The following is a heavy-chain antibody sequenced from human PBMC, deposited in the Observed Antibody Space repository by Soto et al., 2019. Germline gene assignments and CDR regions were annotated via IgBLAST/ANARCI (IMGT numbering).Heavy chain of an antibody. CDR1: GDTFSFYT. Sequence: SVKVSCKASGDTFSFYTINWVRQAPGLGLEWMGRIIPILGIANYAQKFQGRVTITADKSTSTAYMELSSLRSEDTAVYYCARVIGVAAAGFDYWGQGTLVTVSS. V-gene: IGHV1-69*02. CDR3: ARVIGVAAAGFDY. J-gene: IGHJ4*02. CDR2: IIPILGIA. D-gene: IGHD6-13*01.